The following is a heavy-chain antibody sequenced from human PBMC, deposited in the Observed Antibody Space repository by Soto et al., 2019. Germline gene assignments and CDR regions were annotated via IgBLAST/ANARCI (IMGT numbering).Heavy chain of an antibody. CDR3: AKADSGSLNWFDP. CDR2: ISYDGSNK. CDR1: GFTFSSYG. V-gene: IGHV3-30*18. Sequence: GGSLRLSCAASGFTFSSYGMHWVRQAPGKGLEWVAVISYDGSNKYYADSVKGRFTISRDNSKNTLYLQMNSLRAEDTAVYYCAKADSGSLNWFDPWGQGTLVTVSS. D-gene: IGHD1-26*01. J-gene: IGHJ5*02.